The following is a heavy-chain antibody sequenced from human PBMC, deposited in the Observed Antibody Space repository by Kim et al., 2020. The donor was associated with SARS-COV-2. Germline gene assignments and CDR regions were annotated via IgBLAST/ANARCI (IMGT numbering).Heavy chain of an antibody. V-gene: IGHV3-23*01. CDR3: VSTSCYGDYYYYGMDV. D-gene: IGHD2-2*01. Sequence: GGSLRLSCAASGFTFSSYAMSWVRQAPGKGLEWVSAISGSGGSTYYADSVKGRFTISRDNSKNTLYLQMNSLRAEDTAVYYCVSTSCYGDYYYYGMDVWGQGTTVTVSS. CDR1: GFTFSSYA. J-gene: IGHJ6*02. CDR2: ISGSGGST.